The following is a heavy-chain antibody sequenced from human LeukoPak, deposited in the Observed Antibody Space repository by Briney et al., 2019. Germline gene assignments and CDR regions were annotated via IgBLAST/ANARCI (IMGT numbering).Heavy chain of an antibody. J-gene: IGHJ4*02. CDR1: GFTFSSYG. V-gene: IGHV3-33*01. D-gene: IGHD5-18*01. CDR3: ARVEGGYTYGSDDY. Sequence: PGGSQRLSCAASGFTFSSYGMHWVRQAPGKGLEWVAVIWYDGSNKYYADSVKGRFTISRDNSKNTLYLQMNSLRAEDTAVYYCARVEGGYTYGSDDYWGQGTLVTVSS. CDR2: IWYDGSNK.